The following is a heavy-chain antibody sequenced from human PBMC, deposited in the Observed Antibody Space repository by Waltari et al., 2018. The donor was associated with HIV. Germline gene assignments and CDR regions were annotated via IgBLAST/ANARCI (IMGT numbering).Heavy chain of an antibody. J-gene: IGHJ2*01. D-gene: IGHD4-17*01. CDR1: GGSISSGSYY. V-gene: IGHV4-61*02. CDR3: ARVSTVVTPYFDL. CDR2: IYTSGST. Sequence: QVQLQESGPGLVKPSQTLSLTYTVSGGSISSGSYYWSWIRQPAGKGLEWIGRIYTSGSTNYNPSLKSRVTIPVDTSKNQFSLKLSSVTAADTAVYYCARVSTVVTPYFDLWGRGTLVTVSS.